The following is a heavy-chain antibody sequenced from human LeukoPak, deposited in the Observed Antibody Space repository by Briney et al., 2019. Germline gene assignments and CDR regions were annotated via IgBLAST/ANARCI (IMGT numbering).Heavy chain of an antibody. D-gene: IGHD1-26*01. CDR2: IYCSGST. Sequence: SETLSLTCTVSGGSISSSSYYWGWSRQPPGKGRELIESIYCSGSTYYNPSLRSRVTLSVDTPKNQFSLKLRPVTAADTAVYYCERRSLYSGSYKYWGQGPLVTVSS. J-gene: IGHJ4*02. V-gene: IGHV4-39*01. CDR3: ERRSLYSGSYKY. CDR1: GGSISSSSYY.